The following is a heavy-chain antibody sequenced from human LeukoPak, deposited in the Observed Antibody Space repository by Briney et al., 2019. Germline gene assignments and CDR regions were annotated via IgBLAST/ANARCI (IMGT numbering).Heavy chain of an antibody. D-gene: IGHD6-13*01. V-gene: IGHV4-34*01. CDR2: INHSGST. J-gene: IGHJ6*04. Sequence: SETLSLTCAVYGGSFSGYYWSWIRQPPGKGLERIGEINHSGSTNYNPSLKSRVTISVDTSKNQFSLKLSSVTAADTAVYYCARGGVIAAAGRPYYYYGMDVWGKGTTVTVSS. CDR1: GGSFSGYY. CDR3: ARGGVIAAAGRPYYYYGMDV.